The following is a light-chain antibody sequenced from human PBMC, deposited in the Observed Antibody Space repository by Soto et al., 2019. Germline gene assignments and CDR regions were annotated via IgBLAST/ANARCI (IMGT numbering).Light chain of an antibody. CDR1: SSDIGAYKF. CDR3: SLSAGTNNVV. CDR2: EVS. V-gene: IGLV2-8*01. J-gene: IGLJ2*01. Sequence: QSALTQPPSASGSPGQSVAISCTGTSSDIGAYKFVSWYQQHPGKAPKLIIYEVSIRPSGVPDRFSGSKSGNTASLTVSGLMAEDAADYYCSLSAGTNNVVFRGGTQLTV.